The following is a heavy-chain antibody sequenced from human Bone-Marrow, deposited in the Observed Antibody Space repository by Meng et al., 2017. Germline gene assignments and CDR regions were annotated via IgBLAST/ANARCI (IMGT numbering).Heavy chain of an antibody. J-gene: IGHJ4*02. D-gene: IGHD3-22*01. CDR2: ISNGGDTI. CDR1: GFTFSDYY. V-gene: IGHV3-11*01. CDR3: ARDISYYYDSSGYYSPDY. Sequence: GGSLRLSCAASGFTFSDYYMTWIRQAPGKGLEWVSYISNGGDTIYYADSVKGRFTFSRDNAKSSLYLQMNSLRAEDTAVYYCARDISYYYDSSGYYSPDYWGQGTLVTVSS.